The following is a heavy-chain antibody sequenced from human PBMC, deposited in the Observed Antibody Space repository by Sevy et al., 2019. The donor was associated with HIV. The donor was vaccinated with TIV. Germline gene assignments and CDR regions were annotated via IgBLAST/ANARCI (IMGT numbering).Heavy chain of an antibody. V-gene: IGHV3-73*01. CDR2: TRSKASSYAT. D-gene: IGHD3-22*01. CDR1: GFTFSGSA. J-gene: IGHJ6*02. CDR3: VSLLYYYEEYNAMDV. Sequence: GGSLRLSCAASGFTFSGSAMHWVRQASGKGLEWIGRTRSKASSYATVYAASVKGRFTISRDDSKNTAYLQMNSLKIEDTAVYYCVSLLYYYEEYNAMDVWGQGTTVTVSS.